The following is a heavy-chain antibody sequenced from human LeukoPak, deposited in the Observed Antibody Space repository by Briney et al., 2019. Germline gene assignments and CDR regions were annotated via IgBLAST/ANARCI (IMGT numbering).Heavy chain of an antibody. V-gene: IGHV4-31*03. CDR3: AREFLRTASPYGFYI. CDR2: ISYSGNT. D-gene: IGHD2-21*02. J-gene: IGHJ3*02. CDR1: DDPISSDGYS. Sequence: TLSLLCTISDDPISSDGYSWTWIRQPPKKGLEWIGHISYSGNTYYNPSLKSRLTISADASKNQFSLNLTSVTAADTAMYYCAREFLRTASPYGFYIWGQGTMVTVSS.